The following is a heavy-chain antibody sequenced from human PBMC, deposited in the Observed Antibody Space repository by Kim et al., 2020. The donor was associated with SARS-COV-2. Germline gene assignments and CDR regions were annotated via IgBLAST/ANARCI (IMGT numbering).Heavy chain of an antibody. Sequence: YICYADSVKGRFTISRDNAENSLYLQMNSLRAEDTAVYYCTRSPPQMAMGYWGQGTLVTVSS. J-gene: IGHJ4*02. CDR3: TRSPPQMAMGY. V-gene: IGHV3-21*01. CDR2: YI.